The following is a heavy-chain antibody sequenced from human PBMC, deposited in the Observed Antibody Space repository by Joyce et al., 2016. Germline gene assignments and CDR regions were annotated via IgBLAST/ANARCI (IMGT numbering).Heavy chain of an antibody. D-gene: IGHD4-23*01. J-gene: IGHJ5*02. V-gene: IGHV3-21*01. CDR1: GFPFRSYT. CDR3: ARRRWRKEQGWFDP. Sequence: EVQLVESGGGLVKPGGSLRLSCAASGFPFRSYTMNWVRQAPGNGLERVSSISSNRSYIYYADSVKSRFTISRDNAKNSLDLQMNGLRAEDTAVFYCARRRWRKEQGWFDPWGQGTLVTVSS. CDR2: ISSNRSYI.